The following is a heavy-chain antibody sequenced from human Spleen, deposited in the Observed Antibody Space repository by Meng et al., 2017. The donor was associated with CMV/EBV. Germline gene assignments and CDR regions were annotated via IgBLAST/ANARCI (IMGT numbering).Heavy chain of an antibody. D-gene: IGHD2-21*01. CDR1: FTFSSYA. J-gene: IGHJ4*02. CDR3: AKDWEDIGVCYGYFDY. V-gene: IGHV3-23*01. CDR2: ISGSGGTT. Sequence: FTFSSYAMSWVRQAPGKGLEWISEISGSGGTTYYADSVKGRFTISRDNSKNTLFVQMNSLRVEDTAVYYCAKDWEDIGVCYGYFDYWGQGTLVTVSS.